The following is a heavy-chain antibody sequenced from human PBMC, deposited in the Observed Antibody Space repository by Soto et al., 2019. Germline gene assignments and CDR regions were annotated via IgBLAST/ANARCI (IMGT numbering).Heavy chain of an antibody. CDR3: TSGYGVSVWDGH. Sequence: EVQLVESGGGLVKPGGSLRLSCAASGVTFTNAWMNWVRQAPGKGLEWVARIKSKTYGETTDYAAPVKGRFTISRDDSETETTLYLQMNSLKTEDTAVYYCTSGYGVSVWDGHWGKGTLVTVSA. CDR1: GVTFTNAW. D-gene: IGHD3-16*01. V-gene: IGHV3-15*07. J-gene: IGHJ4*02. CDR2: IKSKTYGETT.